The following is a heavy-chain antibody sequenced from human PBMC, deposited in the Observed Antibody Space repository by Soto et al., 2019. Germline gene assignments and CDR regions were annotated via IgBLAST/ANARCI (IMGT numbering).Heavy chain of an antibody. V-gene: IGHV2-5*02. D-gene: IGHD3-10*01. CDR1: GFSLSTSGVG. Sequence: QITLKESGPTLVKPTQTLTLTCAFSGFSLSTSGVGVGWIRQPPGKALEWLALIYWDDDKRYSPSLNSRRTITNHTTNNEVVLTMTNMEAVNTATYYCSHRRQSLLLFGELLPNWFDPWGQGTLVTVSS. CDR2: IYWDDDK. J-gene: IGHJ5*02. CDR3: SHRRQSLLLFGELLPNWFDP.